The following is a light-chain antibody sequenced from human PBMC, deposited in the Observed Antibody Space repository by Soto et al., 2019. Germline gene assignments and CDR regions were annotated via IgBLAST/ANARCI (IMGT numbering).Light chain of an antibody. J-gene: IGLJ2*01. CDR1: SSNIGTNY. Sequence: QSVLTQPPSASATPGQRVTISCSGSSSNIGTNYVYWYQHLPGTAPKLLIYRNDQRPSGVPDRFSGSMSGTAASLAIGGLRSEDEADYYCATWDDDLNTPIIGGGTKLTVL. CDR2: RND. V-gene: IGLV1-47*01. CDR3: ATWDDDLNTPI.